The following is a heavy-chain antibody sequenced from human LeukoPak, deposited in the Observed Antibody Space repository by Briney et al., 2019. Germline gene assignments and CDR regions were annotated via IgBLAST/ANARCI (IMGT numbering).Heavy chain of an antibody. CDR1: GFTFSIYG. Sequence: GGSLRLSCAASGFTFSIYGMHWVRQGPGKGLEWVTFIQDDGSNNYYANSVKGRFTISRDNAKNSLYLQMNSLRAEDTAVYYCAREVSGYSGTGSSDYWGQGTLVTVSS. V-gene: IGHV3-30*02. CDR3: AREVSGYSGTGSSDY. CDR2: IQDDGSNN. D-gene: IGHD5-12*01. J-gene: IGHJ4*02.